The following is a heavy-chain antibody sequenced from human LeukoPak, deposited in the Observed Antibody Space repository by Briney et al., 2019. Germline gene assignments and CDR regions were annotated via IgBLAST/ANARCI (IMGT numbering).Heavy chain of an antibody. CDR3: ARRSRLYKHETTGYHDS. J-gene: IGHJ4*02. Sequence: SETLSLTCNVSGDYITTTNYYWAWIRQPPGKGLEWIASVFYSGTTYYNPSLKSRVLISMDTSTKQISPRLTSVTATDTAIYYCARRSRLYKHETTGYHDSWGQGTLVTVSS. CDR1: GDYITTTNYY. CDR2: VFYSGTT. V-gene: IGHV4-39*01. D-gene: IGHD3-9*01.